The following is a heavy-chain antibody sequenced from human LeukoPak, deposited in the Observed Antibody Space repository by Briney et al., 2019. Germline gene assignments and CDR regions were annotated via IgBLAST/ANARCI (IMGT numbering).Heavy chain of an antibody. Sequence: SETLSLTCTVSGGSISGYYWSWIRQPAGKGLEWMGRIYTSGSTNYNPSLRSRVSISVDMSKNQFSLILSSLTAADTAVYYCARGPDYSDSSGYFKYWGQGTLVTVSS. J-gene: IGHJ4*02. CDR1: GGSISGYY. CDR3: ARGPDYSDSSGYFKY. CDR2: IYTSGST. V-gene: IGHV4-4*07. D-gene: IGHD3-22*01.